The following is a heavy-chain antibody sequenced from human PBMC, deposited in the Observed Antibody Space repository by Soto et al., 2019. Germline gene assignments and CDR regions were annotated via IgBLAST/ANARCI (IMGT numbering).Heavy chain of an antibody. CDR1: GGSINSYW. V-gene: IGHV4-4*07. Sequence: SETLSLTCGVSGGSINSYWWSWIRQPAGKGLEWIGRVYSSGTTDYNPSLNSRATLSVETSKNQFSLKLSSVTAADTAVYYCARDIGSYAYGEGYWGQGIQVTVSS. J-gene: IGHJ4*02. D-gene: IGHD3-10*01. CDR3: ARDIGSYAYGEGY. CDR2: VYSSGTT.